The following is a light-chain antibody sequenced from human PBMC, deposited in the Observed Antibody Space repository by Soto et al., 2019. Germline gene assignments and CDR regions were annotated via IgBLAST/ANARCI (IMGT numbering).Light chain of an antibody. CDR2: EVS. Sequence: QSALTQPASVSGSPGQSITISCTGTSSDVGAYNYVSWYRQHPGKAPKLMIYEVSNRPSGVSNRFSGSKSGNTASLTISGLQAEDEADYYCTSYASSSTLVVFGGGTQLTVL. CDR3: TSYASSSTLVV. CDR1: SSDVGAYNY. J-gene: IGLJ2*01. V-gene: IGLV2-14*01.